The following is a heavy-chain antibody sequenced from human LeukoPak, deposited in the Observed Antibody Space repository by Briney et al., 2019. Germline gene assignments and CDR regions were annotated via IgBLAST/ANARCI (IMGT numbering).Heavy chain of an antibody. J-gene: IGHJ4*02. CDR1: GFTFSDYY. D-gene: IGHD3-22*01. CDR3: VRYSVDSSGYPKLDY. Sequence: GGSLRLSCAASGFTFSDYYMTWIRQAPGRGLEWISYINGSSSDTKYADSVKGRFTISRDNAKNSLYLQMNSLRAEDTAVYYCVRYSVDSSGYPKLDYWGQGTLVIVFS. V-gene: IGHV3-11*06. CDR2: INGSSSDT.